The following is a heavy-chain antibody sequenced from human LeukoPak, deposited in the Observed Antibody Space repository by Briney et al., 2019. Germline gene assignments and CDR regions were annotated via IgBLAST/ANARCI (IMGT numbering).Heavy chain of an antibody. V-gene: IGHV3-23*01. D-gene: IGHD6-19*01. CDR2: ISGSGGGT. Sequence: GGSLRLSCAASGFTFSSYAVSWVRQAPGKGLEWVSAISGSGGGTYYADSVKGRFTISRDNSKNTVYLQMNSLSTEDTAVYYCAKTTAGYSSGRYPGWPVDYWGQGTLVTVSS. CDR1: GFTFSSYA. CDR3: AKTTAGYSSGRYPGWPVDY. J-gene: IGHJ4*02.